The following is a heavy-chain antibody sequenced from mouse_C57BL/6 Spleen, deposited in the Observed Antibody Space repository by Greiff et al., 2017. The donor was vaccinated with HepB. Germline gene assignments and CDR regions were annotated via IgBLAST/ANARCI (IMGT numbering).Heavy chain of an antibody. CDR2: IYPRSGNT. Sequence: VQRVESGAELARPGASVKLSCKASGYTFTSYGISWVKQRTGQGLEWIGEIYPRSGNTYYNEKFKGKATLTADKSSSTAYMELRSLTSEDSAVYFCAREGMDYWGQGTSVTVSS. CDR1: GYTFTSYG. CDR3: AREGMDY. V-gene: IGHV1-81*01. J-gene: IGHJ4*01.